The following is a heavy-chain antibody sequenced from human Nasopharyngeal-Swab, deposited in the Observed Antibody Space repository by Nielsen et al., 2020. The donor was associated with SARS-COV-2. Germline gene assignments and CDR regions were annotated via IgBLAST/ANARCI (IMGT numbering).Heavy chain of an antibody. D-gene: IGHD5-18*01. J-gene: IGHJ4*02. CDR2: ISSNGGST. CDR1: GFTFSSYA. CDR3: AKDWVTGDTAMVTDY. Sequence: GGSLRLSCAASGFTFSSYAMHWVRQAPGKGLEYVSAISSNGGSTYYANSVKGRFTISRDNSKNTLYLQMGSLRAEDMAVYYCAKDWVTGDTAMVTDYWGQGTLVTVSS. V-gene: IGHV3-64*01.